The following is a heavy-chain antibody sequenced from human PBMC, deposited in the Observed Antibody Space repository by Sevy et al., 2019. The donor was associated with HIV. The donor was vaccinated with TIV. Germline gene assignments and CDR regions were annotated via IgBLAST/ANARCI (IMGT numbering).Heavy chain of an antibody. CDR3: AREGSPYDTYYYYYGMDV. D-gene: IGHD5-12*01. V-gene: IGHV3-7*01. Sequence: GGSLRLSCAASGFNISSNYLSWVRQAPGKGLERVANIKQDGSEKYYVDSVKGRFTISRDNSQNSLFLQMNTLRAEDTAVYYCAREGSPYDTYYYYYGMDVWGQGTTVTVSS. J-gene: IGHJ6*02. CDR1: GFNISSNY. CDR2: IKQDGSEK.